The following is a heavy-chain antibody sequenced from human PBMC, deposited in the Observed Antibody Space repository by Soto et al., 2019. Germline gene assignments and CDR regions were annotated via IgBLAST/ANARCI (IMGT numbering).Heavy chain of an antibody. D-gene: IGHD6-19*01. J-gene: IGHJ6*03. CDR2: ISSNGVGT. Sequence: EVQLVESGGGLVQPGGSLRLSCAASGFTFSNYAMDWVRQAPGKVLEYVSGISSNGVGTYYANSVKDRFTIFSDNSQNTLYLQMGSLRAEDMAVYYCARREQSDYYYMDVWGKGTSVTVSS. CDR3: ARREQSDYYYMDV. CDR1: GFTFSNYA. V-gene: IGHV3-64*01.